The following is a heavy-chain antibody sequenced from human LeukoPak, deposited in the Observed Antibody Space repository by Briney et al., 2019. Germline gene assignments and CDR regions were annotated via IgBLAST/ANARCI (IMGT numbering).Heavy chain of an antibody. CDR1: GFTFSNAW. CDR3: TTLGYCSGGSCYRRYYFDY. J-gene: IGHJ4*02. CDR2: IKSKTDGGTT. Sequence: GGSLRLSCAASGFTFSNAWMSWVRQAPGKGLEWVGRIKSKTDGGTTDYAAPVKGRFTISRDDSKNTLYLQMNSLKTEDTAVYYCTTLGYCSGGSCYRRYYFDYWGQGTLVTVSS. V-gene: IGHV3-15*01. D-gene: IGHD2-15*01.